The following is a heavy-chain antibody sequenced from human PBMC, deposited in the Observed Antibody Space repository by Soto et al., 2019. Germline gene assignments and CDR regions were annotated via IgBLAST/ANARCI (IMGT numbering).Heavy chain of an antibody. CDR2: IFNDAGNE. D-gene: IGHD2-8*02. CDR1: GFTFKDCA. J-gene: IGHJ3*01. Sequence: QVQLVESGGDVVQPGRSLRLSCAASGFTFKDCAMHWVRQAPGKGLEWVSIIFNDAGNEYYTESVKGRFNISRDNSKNTLYLQMNSLRDEDTAVYYCAKEKGTGRAPNGAYDVWGRGTRVTVSS. V-gene: IGHV3-33*06. CDR3: AKEKGTGRAPNGAYDV.